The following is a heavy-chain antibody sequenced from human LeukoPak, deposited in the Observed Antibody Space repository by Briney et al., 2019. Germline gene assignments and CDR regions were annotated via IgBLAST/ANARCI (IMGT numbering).Heavy chain of an antibody. D-gene: IGHD4/OR15-4a*01. J-gene: IGHJ4*02. Sequence: GGSLRLSCATSTFTFSSYTMNWVRQAPGKGLEWVSTIYSGSAYIYYADSVKGRFTISRDNAKNSLYLQMNSLRAEDTAIYYCARDLPVSGAYHQFDSWGQGTLVTVSS. V-gene: IGHV3-21*01. CDR2: IYSGSAYI. CDR3: ARDLPVSGAYHQFDS. CDR1: TFTFSSYT.